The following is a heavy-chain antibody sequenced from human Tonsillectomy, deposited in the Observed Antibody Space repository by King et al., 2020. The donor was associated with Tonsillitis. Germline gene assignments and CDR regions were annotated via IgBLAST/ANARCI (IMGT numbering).Heavy chain of an antibody. Sequence: QLQESGPGLVKPSETLSLTCTVSGGSISSYHCSWIRQSPGKGLGWIGFFYNNGRTNYNPSLKGRVTIAGDTAQNQFSLNLSSVTAADTAVYYCAGTRSSAFYLDYWGQGTLVTVSS. J-gene: IGHJ4*02. CDR3: AGTRSSAFYLDY. V-gene: IGHV4-59*01. CDR2: FYNNGRT. CDR1: GGSISSYH. D-gene: IGHD6-13*01.